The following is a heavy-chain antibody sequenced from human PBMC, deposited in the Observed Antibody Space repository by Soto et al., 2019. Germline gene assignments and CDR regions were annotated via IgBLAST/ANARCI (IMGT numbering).Heavy chain of an antibody. CDR3: AKDITIFGVVTGA. CDR2: ISVSGGST. J-gene: IGHJ5*02. CDR1: GFTFIRYA. V-gene: IGHV3-23*01. Sequence: PGGSLSLSCSASGFTFIRYAMRWVREAPGKGLEWVSAISVSGGSTYYAESLKGRFTISRDNSKNKLYLQMNSLRAEDTAVYYCAKDITIFGVVTGAWGQGTLVTVSS. D-gene: IGHD3-3*01.